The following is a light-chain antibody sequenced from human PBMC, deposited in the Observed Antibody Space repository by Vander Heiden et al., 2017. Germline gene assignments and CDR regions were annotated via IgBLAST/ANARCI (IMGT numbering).Light chain of an antibody. Sequence: QSVLTQPPSVSAAPGQKVTISCSGSSSNIGNNYVSWYQQLPGTAPKLLMYDNNKRPSGIPDRFSGSRSGTSATLGITGLQTGDEADYYCGTWDSSLSAVVFGGGTKLTLL. CDR2: DNN. V-gene: IGLV1-51*01. CDR1: SSNIGNNY. CDR3: GTWDSSLSAVV. J-gene: IGLJ2*01.